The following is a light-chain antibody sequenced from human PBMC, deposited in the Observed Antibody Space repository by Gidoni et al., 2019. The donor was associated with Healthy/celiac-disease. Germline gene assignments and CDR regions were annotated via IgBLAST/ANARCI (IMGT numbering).Light chain of an antibody. V-gene: IGKV1-5*01. Sequence: DIQMTQSPSTLSASVGDRVTITCRASQSISSWLAWYQQKPGKAPKLLIYDASSLESGVPSRFSGSGSGTEFTLTISSLQPDDFATYYCQQYNSYSIFTFXPXTKVXIK. J-gene: IGKJ3*01. CDR3: QQYNSYSIFT. CDR2: DAS. CDR1: QSISSW.